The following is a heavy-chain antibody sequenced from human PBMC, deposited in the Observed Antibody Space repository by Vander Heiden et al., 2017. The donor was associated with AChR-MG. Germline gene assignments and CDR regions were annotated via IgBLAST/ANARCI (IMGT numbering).Heavy chain of an antibody. CDR3: ASEYSSSSGGGDY. J-gene: IGHJ4*02. Sequence: EVQLVESGGGVVKPGGSRRLSCAASGFTFSSYSMNWVRQAPGKGLEWVSSISSSSSYIYYADSVKGRFTISRDNAKNSLYLQMNSLRAEDTAVYYCASEYSSSSGGGDYWGQGTLVTVSS. V-gene: IGHV3-21*01. CDR1: GFTFSSYS. CDR2: ISSSSSYI. D-gene: IGHD6-6*01.